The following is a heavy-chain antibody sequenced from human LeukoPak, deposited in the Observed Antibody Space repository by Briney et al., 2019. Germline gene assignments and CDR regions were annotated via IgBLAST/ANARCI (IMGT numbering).Heavy chain of an antibody. CDR3: AKDPFPYCSGGSCYFKY. D-gene: IGHD2-15*01. J-gene: IGHJ4*02. V-gene: IGHV3-30*02. CDR1: GFTFSSYG. CDR2: IRYDGSNK. Sequence: GGSLRLSCAASGFTFSSYGMHWVRQAPGKGLEWVAFIRYDGSNKYYADSVKGRFTISRDNSKNTLYLQMNSLRAEDTAVYYCAKDPFPYCSGGSCYFKYWGQGTLVTVSS.